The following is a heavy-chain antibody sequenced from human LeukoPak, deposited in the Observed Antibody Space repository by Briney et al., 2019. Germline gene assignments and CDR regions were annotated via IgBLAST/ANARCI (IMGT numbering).Heavy chain of an antibody. CDR1: GGSISSSSYY. V-gene: IGHV4-39*02. J-gene: IGHJ4*02. CDR3: ARDQGGVLLWFGELSAGYYFDY. D-gene: IGHD3-10*01. CDR2: IYYSGST. Sequence: PSETLSLTCTVSGGSISSSSYYWGWIRQPPGKGLEWIGSIYYSGSTYYNPSLKSRVTMSVDKSKNQFSLKLSSVTAKDTAVYYCARDQGGVLLWFGELSAGYYFDYWGQGTLVTVSS.